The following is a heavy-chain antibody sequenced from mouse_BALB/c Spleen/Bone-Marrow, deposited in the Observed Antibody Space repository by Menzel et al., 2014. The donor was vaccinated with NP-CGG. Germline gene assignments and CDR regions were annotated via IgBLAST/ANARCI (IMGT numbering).Heavy chain of an antibody. J-gene: IGHJ4*01. V-gene: IGHV4-1*02. Sequence: EVMLVESGGGLVQPGRSLKLSCAASGFDFSGYWMSWVRQAPGKGLGWIGEINPDSSTINYTPSLKDKFIISRDNAKNTLYLQMSKVRSEDTALYYCARLGYYGVMAYWGQGTSVTVSS. CDR1: GFDFSGYW. D-gene: IGHD1-1*01. CDR3: ARLGYYGVMAY. CDR2: INPDSSTI.